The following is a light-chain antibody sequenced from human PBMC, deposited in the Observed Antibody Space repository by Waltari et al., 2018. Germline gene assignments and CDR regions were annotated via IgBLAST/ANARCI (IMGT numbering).Light chain of an antibody. V-gene: IGLV2-14*01. J-gene: IGLJ2*01. CDR3: NSYTSSSSLDGSVV. CDR2: EVS. CDR1: NTDVGAYNY. Sequence: QSALTQPASVSGSPGQSITISCTGTNTDVGAYNYVSWFQQHPGKAPKLILYEVSNRPSGVSKRFSGSKSGNPASLTISGLQAEDEADYYCNSYTSSSSLDGSVVFGGGTKVTVL.